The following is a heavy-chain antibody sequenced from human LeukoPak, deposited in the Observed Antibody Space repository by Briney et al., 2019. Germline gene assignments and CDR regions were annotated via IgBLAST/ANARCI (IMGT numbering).Heavy chain of an antibody. D-gene: IGHD3-22*01. CDR3: ANRDYYDSSGYYY. J-gene: IGHJ4*02. Sequence: PGGSLRLSCAASGFTFSSYAMSWVRQAPGKGLEWVSAISGSGGSTYYADSVKGRFTISRDNSKNTLYLQMYSLRAEDTAVYYCANRDYYDSSGYYYWGQGTLVTVSS. CDR1: GFTFSSYA. CDR2: ISGSGGST. V-gene: IGHV3-23*01.